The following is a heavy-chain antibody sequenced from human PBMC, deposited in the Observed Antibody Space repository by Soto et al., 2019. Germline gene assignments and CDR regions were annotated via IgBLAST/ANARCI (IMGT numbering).Heavy chain of an antibody. J-gene: IGHJ4*02. D-gene: IGHD5-12*01. CDR3: ARDLKDIVAKFWSY. V-gene: IGHV1-18*01. Sequence: ASVKVSCKASGYTFTIYGTSWVRQAPGRGLEWMGWISAYNGNTNYAQKLQGRVTMTTDTSTSTAYMELRSLRSDDTAVYYCARDLKDIVAKFWSYRGQGTRVTVSS. CDR1: GYTFTIYG. CDR2: ISAYNGNT.